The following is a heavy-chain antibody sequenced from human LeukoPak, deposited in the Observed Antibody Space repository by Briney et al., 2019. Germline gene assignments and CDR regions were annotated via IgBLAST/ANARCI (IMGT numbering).Heavy chain of an antibody. CDR2: ISGSGGST. Sequence: GGSLRLSCAASGFSFSTYSFSWVRQAPGKGLEWVSAISGSGGSTYYADSVKGRFTISRDNSKNTLYLQMNSLRAEDTAVYYCAKDGDYDSSGYYGNWFDPWGQGTLVTVSS. CDR3: AKDGDYDSSGYYGNWFDP. D-gene: IGHD3-22*01. V-gene: IGHV3-23*01. J-gene: IGHJ5*02. CDR1: GFSFSTYS.